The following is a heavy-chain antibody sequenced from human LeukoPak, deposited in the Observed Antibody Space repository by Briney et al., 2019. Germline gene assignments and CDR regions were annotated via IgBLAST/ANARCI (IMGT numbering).Heavy chain of an antibody. J-gene: IGHJ4*02. V-gene: IGHV1-18*01. D-gene: IGHD6-13*01. Sequence: ASVKVSCKASGYTFTSYGISWVRQAPGQGLEWMGWISAYNGNTNYAQKLQGRVTMTTDTSTSTAYMELRSLRSDDTAVYYCARDVMIAPAGTVDYWGQGTLVTVSS. CDR2: ISAYNGNT. CDR1: GYTFTSYG. CDR3: ARDVMIAPAGTVDY.